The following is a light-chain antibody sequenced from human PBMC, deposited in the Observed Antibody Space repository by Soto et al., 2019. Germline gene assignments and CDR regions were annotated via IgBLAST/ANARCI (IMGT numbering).Light chain of an antibody. J-gene: IGKJ4*01. CDR3: QQTTSSPLT. CDR1: QGISSW. CDR2: AAT. Sequence: DIQMTQSPSFVSASVGDRVTITCRASQGISSWLAWYQHKPGRAPKLLIHAATSLESGVPSRFSGRGSGTDFTLTISSRQPEDFATYYCQQTTSSPLTFGGGTKVEIK. V-gene: IGKV1-12*01.